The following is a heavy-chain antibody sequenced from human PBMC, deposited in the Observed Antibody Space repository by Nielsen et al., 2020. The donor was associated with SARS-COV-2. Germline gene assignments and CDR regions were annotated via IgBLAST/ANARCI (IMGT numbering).Heavy chain of an antibody. Sequence: GESLKISCAASGFTFSSYWMQWVRQAPGKGLVWVSRIDSGGTSTSNADSVKGRFTISRDNAKNSLYLQLSSLRVEDTALYYCVLTTHFFNFWGQGTLVTVSS. CDR1: GFTFSSYW. V-gene: IGHV3-74*01. CDR3: VLTTHFFNF. D-gene: IGHD4/OR15-4a*01. CDR2: IDSGGTST. J-gene: IGHJ4*02.